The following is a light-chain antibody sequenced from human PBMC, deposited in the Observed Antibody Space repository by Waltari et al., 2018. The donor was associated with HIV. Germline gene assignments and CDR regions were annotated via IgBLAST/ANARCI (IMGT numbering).Light chain of an antibody. J-gene: IGKJ5*01. V-gene: IGKV1-16*02. CDR1: HGIHQY. CDR3: QHHKGFPLT. CDR2: AAS. Sequence: IEITQAPSSRTAAVGGRATTTCRASHGIHQYLSWFQQRPEEAPKSLISAASTLQRGVPSKFRGSGSETSVTLTINSLQSEDSATYYCQHHKGFPLTFGQGTRLEIK.